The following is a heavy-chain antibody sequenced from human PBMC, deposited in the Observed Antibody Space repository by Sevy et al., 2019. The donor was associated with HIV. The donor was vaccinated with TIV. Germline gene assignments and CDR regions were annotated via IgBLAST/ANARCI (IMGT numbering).Heavy chain of an antibody. CDR2: TYYRSKWYN. V-gene: IGHV6-1*01. D-gene: IGHD3-10*01. CDR1: GDSVSSNSAA. J-gene: IGHJ4*02. CDR3: ARGLRYYGSGSYSLDY. Sequence: SQTLSLTCAISGDSVSSNSAAWNWIRQSPSRGLEWLGRTYYRSKWYNDYAVSVKSRITINPNTSKNQFSLKLNSVTPEDTAVYYCARGLRYYGSGSYSLDYWGQGTLVTVSS.